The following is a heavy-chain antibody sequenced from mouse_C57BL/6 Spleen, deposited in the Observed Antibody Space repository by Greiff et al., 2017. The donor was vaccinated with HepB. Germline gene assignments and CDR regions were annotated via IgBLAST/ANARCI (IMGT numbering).Heavy chain of an antibody. CDR3: AIITTVYFDY. D-gene: IGHD1-1*01. Sequence: QVQLQQSGAELAKPGASVKLSCKASGYTFTSYWMHWVKQRPGQGLEWIGYINPSSGYTKYNQKFKGKATLTADKSSSTAYMQLSSLTYEDSAVYYCAIITTVYFDYWGQGTTLTVSS. J-gene: IGHJ2*01. CDR2: INPSSGYT. V-gene: IGHV1-7*01. CDR1: GYTFTSYW.